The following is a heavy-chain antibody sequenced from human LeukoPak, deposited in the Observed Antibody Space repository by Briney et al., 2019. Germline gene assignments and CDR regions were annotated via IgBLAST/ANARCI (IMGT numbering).Heavy chain of an antibody. D-gene: IGHD2-2*01. CDR3: ARDRCGRTSCYPGAFDI. CDR1: GGSINNNNYY. V-gene: IGHV4-31*03. J-gene: IGHJ3*02. CDR2: IHYSGRT. Sequence: SETLSLTCTVSGGSINNNNYYWSWIRQHPGQGLEWIGYIHYSGRTFYNPSLKSRLTISVDTSNNQFSLKLTSVTAADTAVYYCARDRCGRTSCYPGAFDIWGQGTMVTVSS.